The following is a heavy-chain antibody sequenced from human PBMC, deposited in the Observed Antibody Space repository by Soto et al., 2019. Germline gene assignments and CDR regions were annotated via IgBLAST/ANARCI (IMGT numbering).Heavy chain of an antibody. Sequence: QVQLQESGPGLLRPSETLSLTCAVSGASVGSCAHHWSWIRQTPGKGLEWIAYVHYSGDTKSNPSLQSRVAISMDRSRNLISLWLSSVTAADTAIYYCVTEYYQTDDYHKIDWGQGTLVTVSS. CDR3: VTEYYQTDDYHKID. CDR1: GASVGSCAHH. J-gene: IGHJ4*02. CDR2: VHYSGDT. V-gene: IGHV4-61*08. D-gene: IGHD3-16*01.